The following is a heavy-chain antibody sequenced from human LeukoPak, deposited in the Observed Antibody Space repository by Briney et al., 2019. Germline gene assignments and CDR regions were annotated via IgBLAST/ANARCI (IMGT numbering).Heavy chain of an antibody. CDR1: GFTFSSYA. J-gene: IGHJ4*02. D-gene: IGHD1-7*01. Sequence: GGSLRLSCAASGFTFSSYAMSWVRQAPGKGLEWVSSISDNTYYADSVKGRFTISRDNSKNTLYLQMNSLRAEDTAVYYCAKRGTTQTKEFDCWGQGTLVAVSS. V-gene: IGHV3-23*01. CDR2: ISDNT. CDR3: AKRGTTQTKEFDC.